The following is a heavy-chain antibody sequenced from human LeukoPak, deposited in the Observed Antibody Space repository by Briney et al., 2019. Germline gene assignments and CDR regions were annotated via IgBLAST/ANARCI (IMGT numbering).Heavy chain of an antibody. CDR2: MSSGGTYV. Sequence: GGSLRLSCAASGFTFSSYSMTWVRQAPGKGLEWVSSMSSGGTYVYYADSVRGRFTISRDNAKNSLYLQMNSLRAEDTAVYYCARAGMGNDFDYWGQGTLVTVSS. J-gene: IGHJ4*02. V-gene: IGHV3-21*01. CDR3: ARAGMGNDFDY. D-gene: IGHD6-13*01. CDR1: GFTFSSYS.